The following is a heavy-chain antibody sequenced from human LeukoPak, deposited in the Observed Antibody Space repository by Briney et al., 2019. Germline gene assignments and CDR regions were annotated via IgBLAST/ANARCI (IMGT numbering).Heavy chain of an antibody. J-gene: IGHJ3*02. Sequence: PGGSLRLSCAASGFTFSSYAMHWVRQAPGKGLEWVAVISYDGSNKYYADSVKGRFTISRDNSKNTLYLQMNSLRAEDTAVYYCASSLSVLTGTSAFDIWGQGTMVTVSS. CDR3: ASSLSVLTGTSAFDI. V-gene: IGHV3-30*04. CDR2: ISYDGSNK. D-gene: IGHD1-7*01. CDR1: GFTFSSYA.